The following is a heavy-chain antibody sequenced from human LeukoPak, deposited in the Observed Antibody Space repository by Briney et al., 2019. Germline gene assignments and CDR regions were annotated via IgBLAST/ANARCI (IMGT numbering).Heavy chain of an antibody. CDR3: ARGLDTAMVEQYYFDY. Sequence: ESGPTLVKPSETLSLTCTVSGGSISSSSYYWGWIRQPPGKWLEWIGSIYYSGSTYYNPSLKSRVTISVDTSKNQFSLKLSSVTAADTAVYYCARGLDTAMVEQYYFDYWGQGTLVTVSS. V-gene: IGHV4-39*01. CDR2: IYYSGST. J-gene: IGHJ4*02. D-gene: IGHD5-18*01. CDR1: GGSISSSSYY.